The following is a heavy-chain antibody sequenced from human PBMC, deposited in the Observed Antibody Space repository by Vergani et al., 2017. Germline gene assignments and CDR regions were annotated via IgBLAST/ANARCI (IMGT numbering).Heavy chain of an antibody. Sequence: EVQLAESGGGLVKPGGSLRLSCAASGFTFSSYSMNWVRQAPGKGLEWVSSIISGSSYIYYADSVKGRFTISRDNAKNSLYRQMNSLRAEDTAVYYCAGVRAGHYYYYYMDVWGKGP. J-gene: IGHJ6*03. CDR2: IISGSSYI. CDR1: GFTFSSYS. D-gene: IGHD2-8*01. V-gene: IGHV3-21*01. CDR3: AGVRAGHYYYYYMDV.